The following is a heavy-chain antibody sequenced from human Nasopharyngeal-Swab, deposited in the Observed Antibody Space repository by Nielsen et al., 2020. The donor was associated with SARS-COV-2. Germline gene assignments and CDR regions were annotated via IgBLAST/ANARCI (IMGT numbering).Heavy chain of an antibody. J-gene: IGHJ4*02. V-gene: IGHV3-48*02. CDR3: ARARHYSSSWYVPVDY. CDR1: GFTFSSYS. CDR2: ISSSSSTI. D-gene: IGHD6-13*01. Sequence: GGSLRLSCAASGFTFSSYSMNWVRQAPGKGLEWVSYISSSSSTIYYADSVKGRFIISRDNAKNSLYLQMNSLRDEDTAVYYCARARHYSSSWYVPVDYWGQGTLVTVSS.